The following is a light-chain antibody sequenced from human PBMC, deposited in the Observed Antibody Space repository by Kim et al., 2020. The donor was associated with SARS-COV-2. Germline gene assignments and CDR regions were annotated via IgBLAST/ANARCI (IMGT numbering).Light chain of an antibody. CDR1: KLGDKY. Sequence: SYELTQPPSVSVSPGQTASITCSGDKLGDKYACWYQQKPGQSPVLVIYQDSKRPSGNPERFSGSNSGNTATLTISGTQAMDEADYYCQAWDSSTLCVFGTGTKVTVL. CDR2: QDS. CDR3: QAWDSSTLCV. V-gene: IGLV3-1*01. J-gene: IGLJ1*01.